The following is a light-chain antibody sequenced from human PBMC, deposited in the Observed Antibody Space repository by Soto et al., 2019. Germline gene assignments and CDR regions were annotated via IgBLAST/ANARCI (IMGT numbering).Light chain of an antibody. CDR3: QQYQSLT. CDR2: GAS. CDR1: QSVNSN. Sequence: EIVMTQSPATLSVSPGERATLSCRASQSVNSNLAWYQQKPGQAPRLLIHGASSRVTGIPDRFSGSGSGPDFPLTITRLEPEDFAVYYCQQYQSLTFGGGTKVDIK. J-gene: IGKJ4*01. V-gene: IGKV3D-15*01.